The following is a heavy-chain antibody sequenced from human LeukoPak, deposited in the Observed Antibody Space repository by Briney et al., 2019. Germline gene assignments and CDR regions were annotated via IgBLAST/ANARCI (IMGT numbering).Heavy chain of an antibody. CDR2: ISYDGSNK. V-gene: IGHV3-30-3*02. CDR3: AKPKDYCTNGICYRGPLDC. J-gene: IGHJ4*02. Sequence: GGSLRLSCAASGFTFSSYAMHWVRQAPGKGLEWVAVISYDGSNKYYADSVKGRFTISRDNSKNTLYLQMNSPRAEDTAVYYCAKPKDYCTNGICYRGPLDCWGQGALVTVSS. D-gene: IGHD2-8*01. CDR1: GFTFSSYA.